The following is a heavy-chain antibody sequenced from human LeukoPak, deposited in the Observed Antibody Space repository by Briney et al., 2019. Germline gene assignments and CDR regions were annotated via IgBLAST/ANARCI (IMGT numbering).Heavy chain of an antibody. V-gene: IGHV3-15*01. Sequence: GGSLRLSCAASGFTFSSSWMSWVRQAPGKGLEWVGRIKSKTDGGTTDYAAPVKGRFTISRDDSKNTLYLQMNSLKTEDTAVYYCTTIVGAGGFDYWGQGTLVTVSS. CDR2: IKSKTDGGTT. CDR3: TTIVGAGGFDY. J-gene: IGHJ4*02. CDR1: GFTFSSSW. D-gene: IGHD1-26*01.